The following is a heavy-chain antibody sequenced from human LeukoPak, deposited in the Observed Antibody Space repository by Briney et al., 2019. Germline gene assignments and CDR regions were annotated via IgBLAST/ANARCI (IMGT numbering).Heavy chain of an antibody. CDR1: GYTFTSYG. D-gene: IGHD3-9*01. J-gene: IGHJ4*02. Sequence: GASVKVSCKASGYTFTSYGISWVRQAPGQGLEWMGWISAYNGNTNYAQKLQGRVTMTTDTSTSTAYMELRSLRSDDTAVYYCARGQTNYFDWLSFYFDYWGQGTLVTVSS. V-gene: IGHV1-18*01. CDR2: ISAYNGNT. CDR3: ARGQTNYFDWLSFYFDY.